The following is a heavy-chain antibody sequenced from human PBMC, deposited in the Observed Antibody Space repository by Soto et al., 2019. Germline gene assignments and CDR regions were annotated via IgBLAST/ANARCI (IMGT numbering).Heavy chain of an antibody. J-gene: IGHJ4*02. CDR3: ATQIGLHGVPCYFDY. D-gene: IGHD4-17*01. CDR2: IFPGDSDT. CDR1: GYSFTNYW. V-gene: IGHV5-51*01. Sequence: GESLKISCKGSGYSFTNYWIAWVRQMPGKGLEWMGIIFPGDSDTVYSPSFQGQVTISVDKSIGTAYLQWSGLKASDTAMYYCATQIGLHGVPCYFDYWGQGTLVTVSS.